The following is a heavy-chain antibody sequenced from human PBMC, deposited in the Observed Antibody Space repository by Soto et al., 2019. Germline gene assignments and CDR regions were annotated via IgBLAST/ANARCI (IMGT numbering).Heavy chain of an antibody. CDR1: GYTFTTYY. J-gene: IGHJ3*02. CDR3: ARDVWGDDAFDI. Sequence: ASVKVSCKASGYTFTTYYIHWVRHAPGQGLEWKGVINPSGGSINYAQKFQGRVTMTRDTSTSTVYMELSSLRSEDTAVYYCARDVWGDDAFDIWGQGTMVTVSS. V-gene: IGHV1-46*01. D-gene: IGHD3-16*01. CDR2: INPSGGSI.